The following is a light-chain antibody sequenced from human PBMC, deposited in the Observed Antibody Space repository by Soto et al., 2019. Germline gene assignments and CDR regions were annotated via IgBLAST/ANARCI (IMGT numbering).Light chain of an antibody. Sequence: QSALIQPASVSGSPGQSITISCTGTSRDVGGSNYVSWYQHHPHRAPKLLIYEVSYRPSGVSSRFSGSKSGNTASLTISGLQAEDDADYYCSSYTSSNTLEVFGVGTKVTGL. CDR3: SSYTSSNTLEV. V-gene: IGLV2-14*01. J-gene: IGLJ1*01. CDR2: EVS. CDR1: SRDVGGSNY.